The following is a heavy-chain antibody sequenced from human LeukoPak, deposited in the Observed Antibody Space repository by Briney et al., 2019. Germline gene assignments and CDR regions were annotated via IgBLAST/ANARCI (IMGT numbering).Heavy chain of an antibody. CDR2: IYYSGST. V-gene: IGHV4-59*11. Sequence: IPSETLSLTCTVSGGSISSHYWSWIRQPPGKGLEWIGYIYYSGSTNYNPSLKSRVTISVDTSKTQSSLKLSSVPAADTAVYYCARATYDFWSGYYYYYYYYMDVWGKGTTVTVSS. CDR3: ARATYDFWSGYYYYYYYYMDV. CDR1: GGSISSHY. D-gene: IGHD3-3*01. J-gene: IGHJ6*03.